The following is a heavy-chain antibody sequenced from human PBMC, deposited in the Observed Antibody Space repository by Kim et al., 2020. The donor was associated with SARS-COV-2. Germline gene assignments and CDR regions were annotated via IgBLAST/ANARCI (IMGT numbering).Heavy chain of an antibody. D-gene: IGHD3-10*01. CDR3: ARDLVRHFDY. V-gene: IGHV6-1*01. J-gene: IGHJ4*02. Sequence: YNNYAVSGKSRITTNPDTSKNQFSLQLNSVTPEDTAVYYCARDLVRHFDYWGQGTLVTVSS. CDR2: YN.